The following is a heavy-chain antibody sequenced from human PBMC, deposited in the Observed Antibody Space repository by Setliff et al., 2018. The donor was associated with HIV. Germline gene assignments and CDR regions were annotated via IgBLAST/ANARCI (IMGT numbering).Heavy chain of an antibody. Sequence: TLSLTCAVYGGSFSGYYWSWIRQPPGKGLEWIGEINHSGSTNYNTSLKSRVTIPVDTSKNQFSLKLSSVTAADPAVYYCAGGYIQLWSNIYYYGMDVWGQGTTVTVSS. V-gene: IGHV4-34*01. CDR2: INHSGST. J-gene: IGHJ6*02. D-gene: IGHD5-18*01. CDR3: AGGYIQLWSNIYYYGMDV. CDR1: GGSFSGYY.